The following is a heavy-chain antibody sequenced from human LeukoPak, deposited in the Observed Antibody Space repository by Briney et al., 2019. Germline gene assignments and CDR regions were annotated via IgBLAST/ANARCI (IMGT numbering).Heavy chain of an antibody. V-gene: IGHV1-46*01. CDR2: INPSGGST. CDR1: GYTFTSYY. D-gene: IGHD6-19*01. CDR3: ARAGIAVAGGEGLDY. J-gene: IGHJ4*02. Sequence: ASVKVSCKASGYTFTSYYMHWVRQAPGQGLEWMGIINPSGGSTSYAQKYQGRVTMTRDTSTSTVYMELSSLRSEDTAVYYCARAGIAVAGGEGLDYWGQGTLVTDSS.